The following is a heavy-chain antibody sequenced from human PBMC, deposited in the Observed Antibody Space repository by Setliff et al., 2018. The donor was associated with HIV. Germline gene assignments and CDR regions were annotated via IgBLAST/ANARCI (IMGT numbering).Heavy chain of an antibody. CDR2: IKQDGSEK. V-gene: IGHV3-7*01. CDR1: GFTLSSFR. CDR3: AKDGLYSNPLYFDY. D-gene: IGHD2-15*01. J-gene: IGHJ4*02. Sequence: PGGSLRLSCAASGFTLSSFRMSWVRQAPGKGLEWVANIKQDGSEKYYVDSVKGRFTISRDNAKNSLYLQMNSLRAEDTAVYHCAKDGLYSNPLYFDYWGQGTLVTVSS.